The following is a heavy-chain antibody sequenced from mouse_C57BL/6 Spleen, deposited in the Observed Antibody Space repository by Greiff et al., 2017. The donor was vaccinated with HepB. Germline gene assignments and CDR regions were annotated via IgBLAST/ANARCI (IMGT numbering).Heavy chain of an antibody. CDR1: GFSFTSYG. D-gene: IGHD1-1*01. Sequence: QVQLKESGPGLVAPSPCLSISCTASGFSFTSYGVDWVRQPPGKGLEWLGVICGGGSTNYNSALMSRLSISTDNSTSQVYLKMNSLQTADTAMYYCAKRGSSGHAMGYWGQGTSVTVSS. CDR3: AKRGSSGHAMGY. J-gene: IGHJ4*01. CDR2: ICGGGST. V-gene: IGHV2-9*01.